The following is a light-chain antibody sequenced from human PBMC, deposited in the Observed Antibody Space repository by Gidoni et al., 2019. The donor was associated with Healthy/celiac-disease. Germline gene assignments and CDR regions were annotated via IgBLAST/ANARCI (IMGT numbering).Light chain of an antibody. V-gene: IGKV3-20*01. CDR1: QSVSSSY. CDR2: GAY. J-gene: IGKJ3*01. CDR3: QQYGSSALFT. Sequence: EIVLTQSPGTLSLSPGERATPSCSASQSVSSSYFAWYQQKPGQAPRLRIYGAYSRATGIPDRYSGSGSGTDFTLTISRLEPEDFAVYYCQQYGSSALFTFGPGTKVDIK.